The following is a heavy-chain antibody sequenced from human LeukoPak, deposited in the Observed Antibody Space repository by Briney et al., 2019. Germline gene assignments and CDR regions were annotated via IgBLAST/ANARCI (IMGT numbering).Heavy chain of an antibody. J-gene: IGHJ3*02. Sequence: GGSLRLSCAASGFTVSSDYMSWVRQAPGKGLEWVSVIYSGGSTYYADSVKGRFTISRDNAKNSLYLQMNSLRAEDTAVYYCARAVDAFDIWGQGTMVTVSS. V-gene: IGHV3-66*01. CDR2: IYSGGST. CDR3: ARAVDAFDI. CDR1: GFTVSSDY.